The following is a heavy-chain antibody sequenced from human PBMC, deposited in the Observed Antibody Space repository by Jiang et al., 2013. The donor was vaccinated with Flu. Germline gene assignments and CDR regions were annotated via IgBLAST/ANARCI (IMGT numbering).Heavy chain of an antibody. J-gene: IGHJ2*01. Sequence: PGLVKPSETLSLTCTVSGGSISSSSYYWGWIRQPPGKGLEWIGSIYYSGSTYYNPSLKSRVTISVDTSKNQFSLKLSSVTAADTAVYYCASFSYGDQLYWYFDLWGRGTLVTVSS. V-gene: IGHV4-39*01. CDR1: GGSISSSSYY. D-gene: IGHD4-17*01. CDR2: IYYSGST. CDR3: ASFSYGDQLYWYFDL.